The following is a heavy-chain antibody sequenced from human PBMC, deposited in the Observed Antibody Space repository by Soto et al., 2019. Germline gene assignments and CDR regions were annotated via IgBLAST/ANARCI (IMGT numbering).Heavy chain of an antibody. J-gene: IGHJ4*02. CDR3: ASRDPGTSVDY. V-gene: IGHV4-4*02. CDR1: GGSLTSNNC. CDR2: IYRTGST. D-gene: IGHD1-7*01. Sequence: PSETLSLTCAVSGGSLTSNNCWTWVRQPPGQGLEWIGEIYRTGSTNYNPSLKSRVTISLDKSENQFSLKVTSLTAADTAVYYCASRDPGTSVDYWGQGTLVTVSS.